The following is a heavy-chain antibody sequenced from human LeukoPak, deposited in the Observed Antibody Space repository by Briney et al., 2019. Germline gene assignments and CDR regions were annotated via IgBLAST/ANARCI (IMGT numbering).Heavy chain of an antibody. CDR2: MNPNSGNT. D-gene: IGHD3-10*01. V-gene: IGHV1-8*03. CDR1: GYTFTGDY. Sequence: ASVKVSCKASGYTFTGDYIHWVRQAPGQGLEWMGWMNPNSGNTGYAQKFQGRVTITRNTSISTAYMELSSLRSEDTAVYYCARDYYGSGSSSGFDPWGQGTLVTVSS. J-gene: IGHJ5*02. CDR3: ARDYYGSGSSSGFDP.